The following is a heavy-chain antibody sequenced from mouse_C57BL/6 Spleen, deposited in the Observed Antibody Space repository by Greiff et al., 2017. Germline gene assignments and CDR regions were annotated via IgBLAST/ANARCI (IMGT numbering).Heavy chain of an antibody. J-gene: IGHJ4*01. V-gene: IGHV3-1*01. CDR2: ISYSGST. CDR3: AREGTPFAMDY. CDR1: GYSITSGYD. Sequence: EVKLMESGPGMVKPSQSLSLTCTVTGYSITSGYDWHWIRHFPGNKLEWMGYISYSGSTNYNPSLKSRISITHDTSKNHFFLKLNSVTTEDTATYYCAREGTPFAMDYWGQGTSVTVSS.